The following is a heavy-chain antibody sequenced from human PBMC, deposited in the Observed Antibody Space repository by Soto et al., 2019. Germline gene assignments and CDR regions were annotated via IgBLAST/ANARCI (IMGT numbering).Heavy chain of an antibody. Sequence: EVQLVDSGGGLVQPGGSLRLSCAASGFTFSNYVMSWVRQAPGKGLEWVSSISDYGGNTYYADSVKGRFTISRDNSKNTLYMQKNSLRAEDTAIYYSAKRPGALLTFNSWGQGTLVTVSS. CDR1: GFTFSNYV. CDR3: AKRPGALLTFNS. CDR2: ISDYGGNT. D-gene: IGHD1-26*01. V-gene: IGHV3-23*04. J-gene: IGHJ4*02.